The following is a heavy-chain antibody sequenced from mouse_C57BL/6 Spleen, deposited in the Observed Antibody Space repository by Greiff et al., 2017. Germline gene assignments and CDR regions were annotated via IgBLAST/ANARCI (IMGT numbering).Heavy chain of an antibody. V-gene: IGHV1-80*01. Sequence: VQLVESGAELVKPGASVKISCKASGYAFSSYWMNWVKQRPGKGLEWIGQIYPGDGDTNYNGKFKGKATLTADKSSSTAYMQLSSLTSEDSAVYFCARSGLRHYAMDYWGQGTSVTVSS. D-gene: IGHD2-2*01. J-gene: IGHJ4*01. CDR1: GYAFSSYW. CDR3: ARSGLRHYAMDY. CDR2: IYPGDGDT.